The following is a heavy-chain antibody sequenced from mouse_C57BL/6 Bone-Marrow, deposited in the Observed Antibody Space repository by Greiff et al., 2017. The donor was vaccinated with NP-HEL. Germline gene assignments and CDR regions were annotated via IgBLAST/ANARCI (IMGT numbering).Heavy chain of an antibody. D-gene: IGHD2-1*01. Sequence: QVQLQQSGPELARPWASVKISCQAFYTFSRRVHFAIRDTNYWMQWVKQRPGQGLEWIGAIYPGIGDTSYNQKFKGKATLSADKSSGTAYMRLSSLTSEDSAFYYCACAGGNPWYFDVWGTGTTVTVSS. J-gene: IGHJ1*03. V-gene: IGHV1-87*01. CDR3: SEDSAFYYCACAGGNPWYFDV. CDR2: GQGLEWIG. CDR1: YTFSRRVH.